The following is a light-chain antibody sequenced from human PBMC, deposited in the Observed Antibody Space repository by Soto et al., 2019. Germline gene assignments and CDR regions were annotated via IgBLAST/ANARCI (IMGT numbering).Light chain of an antibody. CDR2: GAS. V-gene: IGKV3-20*01. J-gene: IGKJ5*01. CDR3: KQYGNSIPIT. Sequence: GEXXCYLQKXXKXXRXXXXGASSRATSILERLSGSGSGKDFTLNISRLEPEDFAVYYCKQYGNSIPITFGQGTRLEIK. CDR1: GE.